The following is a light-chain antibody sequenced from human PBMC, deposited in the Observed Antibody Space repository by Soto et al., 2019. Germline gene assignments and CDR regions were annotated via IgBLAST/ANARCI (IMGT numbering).Light chain of an antibody. CDR1: QSISSSY. Sequence: EIVLTQSPGTLSLSPGERATLSCGASQSISSSYLAWYQQKPGQAPRLLVYGVSSRASDVPDRFSGSGSGTDFTLTISSLEPEDSAVYYCQQYTDSRTLGQGTKVDIK. CDR3: QQYTDSRT. J-gene: IGKJ1*01. V-gene: IGKV3-20*01. CDR2: GVS.